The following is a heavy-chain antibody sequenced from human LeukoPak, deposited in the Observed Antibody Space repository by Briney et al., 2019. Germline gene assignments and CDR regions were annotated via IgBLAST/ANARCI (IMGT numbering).Heavy chain of an antibody. CDR2: IYPGDSDT. CDR3: ARPYYDSSGYYDAFDI. Sequence: GESLKISCKGSGSSFTSYWIGCVRQLPGKRLEWMGIIYPGDSDTRYSPSFQGQLTISADKYISTAYLQWSSLKASDTAMYYCARPYYDSSGYYDAFDIWGQGTMVTVSS. D-gene: IGHD3-22*01. J-gene: IGHJ3*02. V-gene: IGHV5-51*01. CDR1: GSSFTSYW.